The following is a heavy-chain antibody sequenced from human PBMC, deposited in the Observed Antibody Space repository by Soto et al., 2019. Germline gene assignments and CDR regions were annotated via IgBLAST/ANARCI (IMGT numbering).Heavy chain of an antibody. J-gene: IGHJ6*02. CDR2: INHSGST. CDR3: ARGPVLLWFGELSAGGMDV. CDR1: GGSFSGYY. V-gene: IGHV4-34*01. D-gene: IGHD3-10*01. Sequence: QVQLQQWGAGLLKPSETLSLTCAVYGGSFSGYYWGWIRQPPGKGLEWIGEINHSGSTNYNPSLKSRVTISVDTSKNQFSLKLSSVTAADTAVYYCARGPVLLWFGELSAGGMDVWGQGTTVTVSS.